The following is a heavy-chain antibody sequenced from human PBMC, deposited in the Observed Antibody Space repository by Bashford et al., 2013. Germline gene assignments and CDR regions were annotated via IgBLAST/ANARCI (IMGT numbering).Heavy chain of an antibody. CDR2: IYYSGST. CDR3: ARFAYYYGMDV. J-gene: IGHJ6*02. Sequence: SSETLSLTCTVSGGSISSGGYYWSWIRQHPGKGLEWIGYIYYSGSTYYNPSLKSRVTISVDTSKNQFSLKLSSVTAADTAVYYCARFAYYYGMDVWGQGTTVTVSS. D-gene: IGHD3-10*01. V-gene: IGHV4-31*03. CDR1: GGSISSGGYY.